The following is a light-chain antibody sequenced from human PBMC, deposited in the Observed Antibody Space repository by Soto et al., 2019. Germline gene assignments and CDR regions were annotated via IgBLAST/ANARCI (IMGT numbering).Light chain of an antibody. CDR1: QGIRNF. V-gene: IGKV1-27*01. CDR2: AAS. J-gene: IGKJ3*01. Sequence: DFQMTQSPTSLSASVGDRVTITCRARQGIRNFVAWYQQKPEKAPKLLIYAASTLQSGVPSRFSGSGSGTDFTLTLNSLQAEDVATYSCQKYSSVPVFGPGTKVEIK. CDR3: QKYSSVPV.